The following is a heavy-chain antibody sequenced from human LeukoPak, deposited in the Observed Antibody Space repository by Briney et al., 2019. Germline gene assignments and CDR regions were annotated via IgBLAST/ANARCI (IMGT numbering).Heavy chain of an antibody. V-gene: IGHV3-30*02. CDR1: GFTFLSYG. Sequence: GGSLRLSCAASGFTFLSYGMHWVRQAPGRGLEWVAFIGCDGNNKYYADSVKGRFTISRDNSENTLSLQMNSLRAEDTAVYYCAKCPSSTWPNLYDYWGQGTLVTVSA. D-gene: IGHD2-2*01. J-gene: IGHJ4*02. CDR3: AKCPSSTWPNLYDY. CDR2: IGCDGNNK.